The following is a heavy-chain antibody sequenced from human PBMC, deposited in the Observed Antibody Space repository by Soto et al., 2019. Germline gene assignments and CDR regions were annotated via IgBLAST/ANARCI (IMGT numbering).Heavy chain of an antibody. CDR1: GFTFSSYS. CDR3: ARATKGYSYGPLDY. J-gene: IGHJ4*02. D-gene: IGHD5-18*01. V-gene: IGHV3-30-3*01. CDR2: ISYDGSNK. Sequence: XESLRLSCAASGFTFSSYSMHWVRQAPGKGLEWVAVISYDGSNKYYADSVKGRFTISRDNSKNTLYLQMNSLRAEDTAVYYCARATKGYSYGPLDYWGQGTLVTVSS.